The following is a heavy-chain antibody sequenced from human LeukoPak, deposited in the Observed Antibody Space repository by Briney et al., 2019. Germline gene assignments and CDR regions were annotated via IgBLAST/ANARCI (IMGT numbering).Heavy chain of an antibody. CDR1: GFTFSSCA. CDR3: AKGVTMVRGGY. Sequence: GGSLRLSCAASGFTFSSCAMSWVRQAPGKGLEWVSAISGSGGSTYYADSVKGRFTISRDNSKNTLYLQMNSLRAEDTAVYYCAKGVTMVRGGYWGQGTLVTVSP. D-gene: IGHD3-10*01. J-gene: IGHJ4*02. V-gene: IGHV3-23*01. CDR2: ISGSGGST.